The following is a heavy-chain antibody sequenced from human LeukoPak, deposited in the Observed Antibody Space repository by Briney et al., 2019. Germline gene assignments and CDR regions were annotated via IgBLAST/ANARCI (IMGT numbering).Heavy chain of an antibody. CDR3: ARRGYTHRLGYFDY. Sequence: GGSLRLSCAASGFTFSSYWMHWVRQAPGKGLVWVSRINSDGSSTSYADSVKGRFTISRDNAKNTLYLQMNSLRAEDTAVYYCARRGYTHRLGYFDYWGQGTLVTVSS. V-gene: IGHV3-74*01. CDR1: GFTFSSYW. J-gene: IGHJ4*02. D-gene: IGHD3-16*02. CDR2: INSDGSST.